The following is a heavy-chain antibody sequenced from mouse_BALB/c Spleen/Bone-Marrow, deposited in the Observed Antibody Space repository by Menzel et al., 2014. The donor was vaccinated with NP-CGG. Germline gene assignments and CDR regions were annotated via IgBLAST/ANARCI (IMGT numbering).Heavy chain of an antibody. CDR2: INPYNDGT. V-gene: IGHV1-14*01. Sequence: EVKLVESGPELVKSGASVKISCKASGYTFTSYVMYWVKQKPGQGLEWIGYINPYNDGTKYNEKFKGKATLTSDKSSSTAYMELSSLTSEDPAVYYCASRSNMISWFAYWGQGTLVTVSA. J-gene: IGHJ3*01. CDR1: GYTFTSYV. D-gene: IGHD2-4*01. CDR3: ASRSNMISWFAY.